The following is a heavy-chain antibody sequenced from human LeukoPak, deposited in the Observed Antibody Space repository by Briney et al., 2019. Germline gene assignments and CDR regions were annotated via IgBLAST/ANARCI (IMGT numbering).Heavy chain of an antibody. CDR3: ASIPYDILTGYYKLDRFDP. Sequence: SETLSLTCAVYGGSFSGYYWSWIRQPPGKGLEWIGEINHSGSTNYNPSLKSRVTISVDTSKNQFSLKLSSVTAADTAVYYCASIPYDILTGYYKLDRFDPWGQGTLVTVSS. J-gene: IGHJ5*02. CDR2: INHSGST. V-gene: IGHV4-34*01. CDR1: GGSFSGYY. D-gene: IGHD3-9*01.